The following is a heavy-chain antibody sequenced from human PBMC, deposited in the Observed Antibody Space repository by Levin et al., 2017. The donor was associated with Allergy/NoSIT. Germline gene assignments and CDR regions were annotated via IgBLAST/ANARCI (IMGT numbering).Heavy chain of an antibody. CDR1: GFHFSSYA. V-gene: IGHV3-23*01. J-gene: IGHJ6*02. CDR2: VSGSGDTT. Sequence: PGGSLRLSCAASGFHFSSYAMSWVRQAPGKGLEWVSAVSGSGDTTYYADSVKGRFTISRDKSKTTLYLQMSSLRAEDTAIYYCAKDQVDIARYYYYFGLDVWGQGTTVTVSS. D-gene: IGHD2-2*03. CDR3: AKDQVDIARYYYYFGLDV.